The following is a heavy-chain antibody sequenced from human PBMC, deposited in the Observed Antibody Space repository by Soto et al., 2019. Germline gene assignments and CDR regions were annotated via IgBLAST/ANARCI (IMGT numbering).Heavy chain of an antibody. Sequence: SETLSLTCTVSGGSISSGGYYWSWIRQHPGKGLEWIGYIYYSGSTYYNPSLKSRVTISVDTSKNQFSLKLSTVTAADTAVYYCARTWSGYRTDYYYYGMDVWGQGTTVTVSS. J-gene: IGHJ6*02. D-gene: IGHD3-3*01. V-gene: IGHV4-31*03. CDR1: GGSISSGGYY. CDR2: IYYSGST. CDR3: ARTWSGYRTDYYYYGMDV.